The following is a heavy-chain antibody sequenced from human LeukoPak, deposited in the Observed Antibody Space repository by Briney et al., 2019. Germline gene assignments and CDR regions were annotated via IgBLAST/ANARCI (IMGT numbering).Heavy chain of an antibody. Sequence: ASVKVSCKASGYTFTSYGISWVRQAPGQGLEWMGWISAYSGNTNYAQKLQGRVTMTTDTSTSTAYMELRSLRSDDTAVYYCARDLSDLDYDYVWGSYRYTEVDYWGQGTLVTVSS. CDR1: GYTFTSYG. V-gene: IGHV1-18*01. CDR3: ARDLSDLDYDYVWGSYRYTEVDY. D-gene: IGHD3-16*02. CDR2: ISAYSGNT. J-gene: IGHJ4*02.